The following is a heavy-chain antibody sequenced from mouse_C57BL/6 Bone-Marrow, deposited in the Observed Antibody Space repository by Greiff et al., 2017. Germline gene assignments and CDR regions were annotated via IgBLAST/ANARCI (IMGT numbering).Heavy chain of an antibody. CDR3: ARGDYDGAMDY. D-gene: IGHD2-4*01. V-gene: IGHV1-64*01. Sequence: QVQLQQPGAELVKPGASVKLSCKASGYTFTSYWMHWVKQRPGQGLEWIGMIHPNSGSNNYNEKFKSKATLTVDKSSSTAYMQLSSLTSEDSAVYYCARGDYDGAMDYWGQGTSVTVSS. CDR1: GYTFTSYW. CDR2: IHPNSGSN. J-gene: IGHJ4*01.